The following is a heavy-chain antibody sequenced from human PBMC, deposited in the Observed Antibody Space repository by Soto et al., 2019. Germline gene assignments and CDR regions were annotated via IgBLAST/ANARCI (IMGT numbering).Heavy chain of an antibody. J-gene: IGHJ4*02. CDR1: GYSISSGYY. CDR3: ARYRGYYFDY. CDR2: IYHSGST. V-gene: IGHV4-38-2*01. Sequence: GAVSGYSISSGYYWGWIRQPPGKGLEWIGSIYHSGSTYYNPSLKSRVTISVDTSKNQFSLKLSSVTAADTAVYYCARYRGYYFDYWGQGTLVTVSS. D-gene: IGHD1-26*01.